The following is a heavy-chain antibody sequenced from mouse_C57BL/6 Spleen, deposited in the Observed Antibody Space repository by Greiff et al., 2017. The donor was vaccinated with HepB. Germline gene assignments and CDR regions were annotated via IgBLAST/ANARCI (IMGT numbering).Heavy chain of an antibody. J-gene: IGHJ2*01. CDR1: GFTFSDYY. D-gene: IGHD1-1*01. CDR2: INYDGSST. CDR3: AREGYSSSSYDY. Sequence: DVQLVESEGGLVQPGSSMKLSCTASGFTFSDYYMAWVRQVPEKGLEWVANINYDGSSTYYLDSLKSRFIISRDNAKNILYLQMSSLKSEDTATYYCAREGYSSSSYDYWGQGTTLTVSS. V-gene: IGHV5-16*01.